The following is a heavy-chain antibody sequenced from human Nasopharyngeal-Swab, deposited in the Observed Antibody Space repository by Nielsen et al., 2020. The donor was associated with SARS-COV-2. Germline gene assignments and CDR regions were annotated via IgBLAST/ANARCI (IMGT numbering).Heavy chain of an antibody. CDR3: ARDLNDCGGDCGGYDYYYYGMDV. Sequence: WIRQPPGKGLEWIGEIYHSGSTNYNPSLKSRVTISVDKSKNQFSLKLSSETAADTAVYYCARDLNDCGGDCGGYDYYYYGMDVWGQGTTVTVSS. D-gene: IGHD2-21*02. V-gene: IGHV4-4*02. CDR2: IYHSGST. J-gene: IGHJ6*02.